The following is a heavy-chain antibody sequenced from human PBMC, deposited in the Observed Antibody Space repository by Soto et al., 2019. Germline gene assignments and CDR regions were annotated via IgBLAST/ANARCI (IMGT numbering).Heavy chain of an antibody. CDR1: GYTFTSYD. CDR3: ARGAYYYGSGSYYSPYYMDV. V-gene: IGHV1-8*01. Sequence: QVQLVQSGAEVKKPGASVKVSCKASGYTFTSYDINWVRQATGQGLEWMGWMNPNSGNTGYAQKVQGRVTMTRNTSISTAYMELSSLRSEDTAVYYCARGAYYYGSGSYYSPYYMDVWGKGTTVTVSS. J-gene: IGHJ6*03. D-gene: IGHD3-10*01. CDR2: MNPNSGNT.